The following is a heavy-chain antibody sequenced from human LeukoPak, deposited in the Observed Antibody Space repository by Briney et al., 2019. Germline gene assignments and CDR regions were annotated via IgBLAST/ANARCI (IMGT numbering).Heavy chain of an antibody. Sequence: GGSLRLSCAASGFTSNTYWLHWVRHAPGKGLVWVARIDNDGSDTIYADSVKGRFTISRDNAKSTLYLQMNSLKAEDTAVYYCARGGYHHGFDIWGRGTMVTVSS. CDR1: GFTSNTYW. J-gene: IGHJ3*02. V-gene: IGHV3-74*01. CDR3: ARGGYHHGFDI. D-gene: IGHD2-15*01. CDR2: IDNDGSDT.